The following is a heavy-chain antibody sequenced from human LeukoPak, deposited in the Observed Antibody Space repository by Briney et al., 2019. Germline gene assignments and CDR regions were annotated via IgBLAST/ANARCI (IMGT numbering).Heavy chain of an antibody. Sequence: SQTLSLTCTVSGGSISSGGYYWSWIRQPPGKGLEWIGYIYHSGSTYYNPSLKSRVTISVDRSKNQFSLKLSSVTAADTAVYYCARGEDGYNNAWFDPWGQGTLVTVSS. CDR1: GGSISSGGYY. V-gene: IGHV4-30-2*01. D-gene: IGHD5-24*01. CDR3: ARGEDGYNNAWFDP. J-gene: IGHJ5*02. CDR2: IYHSGST.